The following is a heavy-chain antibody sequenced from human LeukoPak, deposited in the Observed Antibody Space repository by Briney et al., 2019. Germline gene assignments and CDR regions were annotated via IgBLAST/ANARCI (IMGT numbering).Heavy chain of an antibody. Sequence: GGSLRLSCAASGFTFSSYGMRWVRQAPGKGLEWVAVIWYDGSNKYYAGCVKGRFTISRDNSKNTLYLQMNSLRAEDTAVYYCARGPSSGWYYYFDYWGQGTLVTVSS. CDR1: GFTFSSYG. D-gene: IGHD6-19*01. V-gene: IGHV3-33*01. CDR3: ARGPSSGWYYYFDY. CDR2: IWYDGSNK. J-gene: IGHJ4*02.